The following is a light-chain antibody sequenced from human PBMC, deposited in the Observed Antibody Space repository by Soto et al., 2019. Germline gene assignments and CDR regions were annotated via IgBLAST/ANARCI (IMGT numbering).Light chain of an antibody. CDR3: QQYNNWPLT. J-gene: IGKJ5*01. CDR1: QSVSTN. V-gene: IGKV3-15*01. CDR2: GAS. Sequence: DIVLTQSPATLSLSPGNRATLSCRASQSVSTNLAWYQQKPGQAPRPLIYGASTRATDIPARFSGSGSGTEFTLTISSLQSEDFAVYYCQQYNNWPLTFGGGTRLEIK.